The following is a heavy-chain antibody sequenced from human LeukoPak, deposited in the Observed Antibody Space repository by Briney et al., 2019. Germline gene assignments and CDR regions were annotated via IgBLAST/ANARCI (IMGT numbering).Heavy chain of an antibody. V-gene: IGHV3-7*01. Sequence: PGGSLRLSCAASGIIITSYWMSWVRQTPGKGLEWVANIKQDGSEKNYVDSVKGRFTIFRDNARNSLYLQMNSLRAEDTAVYYCVSSWYSRGNYGMDVWGQGTTVTVSS. CDR3: VSSWYSRGNYGMDV. J-gene: IGHJ6*02. CDR1: GIIITSYW. CDR2: IKQDGSEK. D-gene: IGHD6-13*01.